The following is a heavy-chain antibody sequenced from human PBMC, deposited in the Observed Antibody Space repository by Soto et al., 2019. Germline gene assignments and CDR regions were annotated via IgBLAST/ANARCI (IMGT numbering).Heavy chain of an antibody. V-gene: IGHV4-34*01. CDR3: ARDGFWTSTTCPVGNRFDT. J-gene: IGHJ5*02. CDR1: GGSFSDYY. CDR2: INHRGST. Sequence: SETLSRTCVVYGGSFSDYYWSWIRQSPGKGLEWIGGINHRGSTNYNPSLESRVTISVDTSKNQFSLKLPSVTAADTAMYYCARDGFWTSTTCPVGNRFDTWGQGTRVTVAS. D-gene: IGHD2-2*01.